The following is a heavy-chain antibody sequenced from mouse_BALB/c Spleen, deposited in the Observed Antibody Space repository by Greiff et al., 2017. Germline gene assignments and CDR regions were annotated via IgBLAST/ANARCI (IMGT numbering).Heavy chain of an antibody. D-gene: IGHD2-4*01. Sequence: VKLMESGAELAKPGASVKMSCKASGYTFTSYWMHWVKQRPGQGLEWIGYINPSTGYTEYNQKFKDKATLTADKSSSTAYMQLSSLTSEDSAVYYCARGDYDYDGSMDYWGQGTSVTVSS. CDR2: INPSTGYT. CDR3: ARGDYDYDGSMDY. CDR1: GYTFTSYW. V-gene: IGHV1-7*01. J-gene: IGHJ4*01.